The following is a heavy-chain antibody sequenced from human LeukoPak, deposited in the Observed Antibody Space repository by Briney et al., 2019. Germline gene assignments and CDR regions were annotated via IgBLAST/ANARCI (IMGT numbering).Heavy chain of an antibody. Sequence: GRSLRLSCAAYGFTFSSYWMHWVRQAPGKGLVWVSRINSDGSNYYADSVKGRFTISRDNAKNTLYLQMNSLRAEDTAVYYCARGAWTAYYFDYWGQGTMVTVSS. J-gene: IGHJ4*02. CDR2: INSDGSN. V-gene: IGHV3-74*01. CDR3: ARGAWTAYYFDY. CDR1: GFTFSSYW. D-gene: IGHD3/OR15-3a*01.